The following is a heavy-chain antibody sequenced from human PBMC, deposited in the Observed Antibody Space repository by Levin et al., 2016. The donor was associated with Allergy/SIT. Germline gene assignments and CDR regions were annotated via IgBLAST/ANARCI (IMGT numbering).Heavy chain of an antibody. J-gene: IGHJ6*02. CDR2: ISYDGSNK. D-gene: IGHD1-26*01. Sequence: VRQAPGKGLEWVAVISYDGSNKYYADSVKGRFTISRDNSKNTLYLQMNSLRAEDTAVYYCAKDEPSGSYFRNVVYYYYGMDVWGQGTTVTVSS. V-gene: IGHV3-30*18. CDR3: AKDEPSGSYFRNVVYYYYGMDV.